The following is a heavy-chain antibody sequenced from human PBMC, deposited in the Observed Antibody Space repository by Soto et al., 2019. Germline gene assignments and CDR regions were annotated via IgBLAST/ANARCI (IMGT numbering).Heavy chain of an antibody. J-gene: IGHJ6*02. Sequence: GESLRLSCEASGFTLTSYEMNWVRQAPGKGLEWVSYISSGGQTIYYADSVKGRFTISRDNAKNSLYLQMNSLRGEDAAVYYCARERPSSDFWSGYSFGMDVWGQGTTVTVSS. V-gene: IGHV3-48*03. CDR1: GFTLTSYE. CDR3: ARERPSSDFWSGYSFGMDV. D-gene: IGHD3-3*01. CDR2: ISSGGQTI.